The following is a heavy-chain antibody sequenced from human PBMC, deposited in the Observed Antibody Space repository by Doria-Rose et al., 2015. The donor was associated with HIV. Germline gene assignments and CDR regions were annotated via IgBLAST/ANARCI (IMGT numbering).Heavy chain of an antibody. V-gene: IGHV3-21*01. CDR2: ISSTSAYI. J-gene: IGHJ4*02. Sequence: VQLVQSGGGLVRPGGSLRLSCATSGFTFSSHRLNWVRQAPRKGLECVSSISSTSAYINYADSVRGRFTISRDNARNSLYLQMDSLRAEDTAIYYCATGVTLDYWGQGTLVTVSS. D-gene: IGHD3-10*01. CDR3: ATGVTLDY. CDR1: GFTFSSHR.